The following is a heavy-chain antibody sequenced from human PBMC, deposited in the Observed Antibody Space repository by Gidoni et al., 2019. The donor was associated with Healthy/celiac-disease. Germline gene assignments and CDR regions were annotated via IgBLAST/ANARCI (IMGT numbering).Heavy chain of an antibody. CDR1: GFTFSSYA. Sequence: EVQLLASGGGLVQPGGSLRLSCAASGFTFSSYAMSWVRQAPGKGLEWVSAISGSGGSTYYADSVKGRFTISRDNSKNTLYLQMNSLRAEDTAVYYCAKDPPGGSYSPYYFDYWGQGTLVTVSS. D-gene: IGHD1-26*01. CDR2: ISGSGGST. V-gene: IGHV3-23*01. J-gene: IGHJ4*02. CDR3: AKDPPGGSYSPYYFDY.